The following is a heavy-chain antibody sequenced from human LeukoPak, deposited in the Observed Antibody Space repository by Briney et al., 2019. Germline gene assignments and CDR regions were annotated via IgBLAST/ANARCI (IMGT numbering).Heavy chain of an antibody. Sequence: GGSLRLSCAASGFTFSTYWMNWVRQAPGQGLEWLANINQDGNDKYYVDSVRGRFTISRDNAKRSLYLQMSSPRAEDTAVYFCTSGDYVDYWGQGTLVTVSS. CDR3: TSGDYVDY. V-gene: IGHV3-7*03. CDR2: INQDGNDK. J-gene: IGHJ4*02. CDR1: GFTFSTYW.